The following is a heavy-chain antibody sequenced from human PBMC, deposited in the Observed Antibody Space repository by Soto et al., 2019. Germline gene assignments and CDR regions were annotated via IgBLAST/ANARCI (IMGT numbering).Heavy chain of an antibody. V-gene: IGHV3-30*03. CDR3: APFLPGSGYLDP. CDR1: GFTFSSYG. Sequence: PGGSLRLSCAASGFTFSSYGMHWVRQAPGKGLEWVAVISYDGSNKYYADSVKGRFTISRDNSKNTLYLQMNSLRAEDTAVYYCAPFLPGSGYLDPWGHGTLVTVSS. CDR2: ISYDGSNK. D-gene: IGHD3-3*01. J-gene: IGHJ5*02.